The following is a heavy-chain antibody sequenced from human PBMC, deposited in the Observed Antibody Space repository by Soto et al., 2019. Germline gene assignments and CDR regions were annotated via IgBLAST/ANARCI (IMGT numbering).Heavy chain of an antibody. Sequence: QVQLQESGPGLVKPSETLSLTCTVSGGSISSYYWSWIRQPPGKGLEWIGYIFYSGSTNYNPSLKSRVTMSVDTSQRQFSLRLSSVTAADTAVYYCARDGATEGITWGQGTLVTVSS. V-gene: IGHV4-59*01. CDR2: IFYSGST. D-gene: IGHD1-20*01. CDR3: ARDGATEGIT. CDR1: GGSISSYY. J-gene: IGHJ5*02.